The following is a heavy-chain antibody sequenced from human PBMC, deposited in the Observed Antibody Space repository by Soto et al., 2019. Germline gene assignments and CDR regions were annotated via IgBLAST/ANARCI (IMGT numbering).Heavy chain of an antibody. CDR3: ATMVRGVDAFDI. D-gene: IGHD3-10*01. V-gene: IGHV3-48*01. J-gene: IGHJ3*02. CDR2: ITSSSSTI. Sequence: GGSLRLSCAASGFIFSSYSFNWVRQAPGKGLEWVSYITSSSSTIYYADSVKGRFTISRDNAKNLLFLQMNGLRAEDTAVYYCATMVRGVDAFDIWGQGTLVTVSS. CDR1: GFIFSSYS.